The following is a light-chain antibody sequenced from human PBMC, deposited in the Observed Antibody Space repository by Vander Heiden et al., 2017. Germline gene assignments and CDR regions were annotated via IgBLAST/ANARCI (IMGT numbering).Light chain of an antibody. Sequence: DIQMTQSPSTLSASVGDRVTITCRASQSISSWLAWYQQKPGKAPKFLLYRASSLEIGVPSRFSGSGSGTEFTLTISSLQPDHFATYYCQQYNSYPLTFSGRTKVEIK. CDR3: QQYNSYPLT. V-gene: IGKV1-5*03. CDR1: QSISSW. CDR2: RAS. J-gene: IGKJ4*01.